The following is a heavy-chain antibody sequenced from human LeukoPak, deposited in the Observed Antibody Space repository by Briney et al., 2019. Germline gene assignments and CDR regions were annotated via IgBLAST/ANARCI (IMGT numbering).Heavy chain of an antibody. CDR2: IKQDASEK. J-gene: IGHJ4*02. V-gene: IGHV3-7*01. D-gene: IGHD6-13*01. CDR1: GFTFSNFW. CDR3: ARHSSSWYSY. Sequence: GGSLRLSCAASGFTFSNFWMSWVRQAPGKGLEWVANIKQDASEKYYVDSVKGRFSISRDNAKNSLYLQMNSLRAEDTAVYYCARHSSSWYSYWGRGTLVTVSS.